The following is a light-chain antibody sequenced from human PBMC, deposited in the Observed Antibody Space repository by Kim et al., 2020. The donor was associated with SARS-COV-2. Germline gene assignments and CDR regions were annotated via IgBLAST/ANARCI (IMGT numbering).Light chain of an antibody. Sequence: SYELTQPPSVSVAPGKTARITCGGNNIGSKSVHWYQQKPGQAPVLVIYYDSDRPSGIPERFSGSNSGNTATLTINRVEAGDEADYYCQVWDSSSDHDVFG. CDR3: QVWDSSSDHDV. J-gene: IGLJ1*01. CDR2: YDS. CDR1: NIGSKS. V-gene: IGLV3-21*04.